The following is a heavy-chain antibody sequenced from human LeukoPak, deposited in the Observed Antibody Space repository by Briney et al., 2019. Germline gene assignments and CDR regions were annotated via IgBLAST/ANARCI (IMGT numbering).Heavy chain of an antibody. CDR1: GFTFSSYS. D-gene: IGHD3-16*01. CDR2: ISSSSSYI. J-gene: IGHJ4*02. Sequence: GGSLRLSCAASGFTFSSYSVNWVRQAPGKGLEWVSSISSSSSYIYYADSVKGRFTISRDNAKNSLYLQMNSLRAEDTAVYYCARGHDYVYYFDYWGQGTLVTVSS. V-gene: IGHV3-21*01. CDR3: ARGHDYVYYFDY.